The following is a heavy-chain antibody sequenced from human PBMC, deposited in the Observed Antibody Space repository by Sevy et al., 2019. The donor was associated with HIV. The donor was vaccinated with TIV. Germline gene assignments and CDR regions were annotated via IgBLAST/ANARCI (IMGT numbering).Heavy chain of an antibody. Sequence: SETLSLTCTVSGGSITSLYWNWIRQPPGKGLEWIANIYYNGHINYNPSLKSRVTLSLDTSKNQLSLRLGSVAAADTDMYYCAGENAWGRGYSWGQGTLVTVSS. CDR3: AGENAWGRGYS. CDR1: GGSITSLY. D-gene: IGHD1-26*01. J-gene: IGHJ4*02. V-gene: IGHV4-59*08. CDR2: IYYNGHI.